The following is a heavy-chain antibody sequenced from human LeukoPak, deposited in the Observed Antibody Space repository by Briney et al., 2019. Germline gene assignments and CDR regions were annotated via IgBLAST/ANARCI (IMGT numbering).Heavy chain of an antibody. V-gene: IGHV3-30*02. CDR3: ANGPHYNILTGFYKVRSHLDY. J-gene: IGHJ4*02. CDR1: GFTFSSYG. Sequence: SGGSLRLSCAASGFTFSSYGMHWVRQAPGKGLEWMAFIRFDGTNIFYADSVKGRFTISRDNSKNTLYLQMNSLRADDTAVYYCANGPHYNILTGFYKVRSHLDYWGQGTLVTVSS. CDR2: IRFDGTNI. D-gene: IGHD3-9*01.